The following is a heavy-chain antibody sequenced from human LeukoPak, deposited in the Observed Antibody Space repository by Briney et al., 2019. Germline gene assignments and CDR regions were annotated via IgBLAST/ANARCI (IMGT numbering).Heavy chain of an antibody. CDR1: GGSFSGYY. D-gene: IGHD3-3*01. CDR3: ARRGYYDFWSGYYFPY. CDR2: INHSGST. Sequence: SEALSLNCAVYGGSFSGYYWSWIRQPPGKGLEWIGEINHSGSTNYNPSLKSRVTISVDTSTNQFSLRLSSVTAADTAVYYCARRGYYDFWSGYYFPYWGQGTLVTVSS. J-gene: IGHJ4*02. V-gene: IGHV4-34*01.